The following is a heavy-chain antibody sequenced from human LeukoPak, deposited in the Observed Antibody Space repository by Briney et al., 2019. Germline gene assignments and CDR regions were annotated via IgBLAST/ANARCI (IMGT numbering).Heavy chain of an antibody. CDR1: GYTFTGYY. J-gene: IGHJ4*02. CDR3: ARDGDPYYYDSSGYLHPLRY. V-gene: IGHV1-2*02. CDR2: INPNSGGT. D-gene: IGHD3-22*01. Sequence: ASVKVSCKASGYTFTGYYIHWVRQAPGQGLEWMGWINPNSGGTNYAQKFQGRVTMTRDTSISTAYMELSRLRSDDTAVYYCARDGDPYYYDSSGYLHPLRYWGQGTLVTVSS.